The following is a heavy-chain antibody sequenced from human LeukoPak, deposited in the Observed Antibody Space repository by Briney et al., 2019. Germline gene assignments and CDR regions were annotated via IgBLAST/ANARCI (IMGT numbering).Heavy chain of an antibody. CDR3: ARDPLEDFWSGYSELDGMDV. Sequence: GGSLRLSCAASGFTFSSYSMNWVRQAPGKGLEWVSSISSSSSYIYYADSVKSRFTISRDNAKNSLYLQMNSLRAEDTAVYYCARDPLEDFWSGYSELDGMDVWGQGTTVTVSS. V-gene: IGHV3-21*01. CDR2: ISSSSSYI. D-gene: IGHD3-3*01. CDR1: GFTFSSYS. J-gene: IGHJ6*02.